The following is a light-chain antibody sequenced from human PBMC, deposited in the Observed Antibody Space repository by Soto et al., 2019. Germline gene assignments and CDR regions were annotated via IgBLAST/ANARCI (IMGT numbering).Light chain of an antibody. V-gene: IGKV4-1*01. CDR2: WAS. CDR3: QQYYTTPLT. CDR1: LNIYFRSNNRNY. Sequence: DIVMTQSPDSLRVSLGERATITCTSSLNIYFRSNNRNYLAWYQQKSGQPPKLLNYWASTREPGVPDRFSGSGSGTYFTLTIDNVQPDDVAVYYCQQYYTTPLTFGGGTRVDIK. J-gene: IGKJ4*01.